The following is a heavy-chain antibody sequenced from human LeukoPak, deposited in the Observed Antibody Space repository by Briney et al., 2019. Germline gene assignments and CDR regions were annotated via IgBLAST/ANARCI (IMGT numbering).Heavy chain of an antibody. D-gene: IGHD6-19*01. V-gene: IGHV3-7*01. J-gene: IGHJ4*02. CDR2: IKQDGSEK. CDR1: GFTFSSYW. CDR3: ARVPLYSSGWYYFDY. Sequence: GGSLRLSCAASGFTFSSYWMSWVRQAPGKGLEWVANIKQDGSEKYYVDSVKGRFTISRDNAKNSLYLQMNSLSAEDTAVYYCARVPLYSSGWYYFDYWGQGTLVTVSS.